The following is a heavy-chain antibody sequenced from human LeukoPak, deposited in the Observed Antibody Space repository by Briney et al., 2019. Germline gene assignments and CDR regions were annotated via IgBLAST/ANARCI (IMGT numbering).Heavy chain of an antibody. V-gene: IGHV1-18*01. CDR1: GYTFTSYG. D-gene: IGHD2-2*01. CDR3: ARGIVVVPAALDNWFDP. CDR2: ISAYNGNT. J-gene: IGHJ5*02. Sequence: GASVKVSCKASGYTFTSYGISWVRQAPGQGLEWMGWISAYNGNTNYAQKLQGRVTMTTDTSTSTAYMELSRLRSDDTAVYYCARGIVVVPAALDNWFDPWGQGTLVTVSS.